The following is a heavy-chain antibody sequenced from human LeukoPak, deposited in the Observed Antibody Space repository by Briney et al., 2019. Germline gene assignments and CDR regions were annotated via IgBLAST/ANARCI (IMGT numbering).Heavy chain of an antibody. CDR2: IIPIFGTA. V-gene: IGHV1-69*13. J-gene: IGHJ4*02. CDR1: GYTFTSYG. Sequence: SVKVSCKASGYTFTSYGISWVRQAPGQGLEWMGGIIPIFGTANYAQKFQGRVTITADESTSTAYMELSSLRSEDTAVYYCARDEFPYGSGSYYNPYYFDYWGQGTLVTVSS. D-gene: IGHD3-10*01. CDR3: ARDEFPYGSGSYYNPYYFDY.